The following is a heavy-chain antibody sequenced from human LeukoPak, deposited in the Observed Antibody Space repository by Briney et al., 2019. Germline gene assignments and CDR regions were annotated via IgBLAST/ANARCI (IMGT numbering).Heavy chain of an antibody. CDR2: IRSKGYGGTT. V-gene: IGHV3-49*04. CDR3: TRTCLYFYDTSGYCLFDY. CDR1: GFTFGDYG. Sequence: GGSLRLSCTASGFTFGDYGMSWVRQAPGKGLEWVSFIRSKGYGGTTEYAASVKGRFTISRDDSKSIAYLQMNSLKTEVTTVFFCTRTCLYFYDTSGYCLFDYWGQGTLVTVSS. D-gene: IGHD3-22*01. J-gene: IGHJ4*02.